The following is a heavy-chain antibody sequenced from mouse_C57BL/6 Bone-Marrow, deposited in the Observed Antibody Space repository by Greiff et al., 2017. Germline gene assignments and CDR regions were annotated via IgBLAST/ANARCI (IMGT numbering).Heavy chain of an antibody. CDR2: ILPGRGST. D-gene: IGHD1-1*01. J-gene: IGHJ1*01. CDR3: ARYYYGSSYLYWYFDV. V-gene: IGHV1-9*01. CDR1: GYTFTGYW. Sequence: VQLVESGAELMKPGASVTLSCKATGYTFTGYWIEWVKQRPGHGLEWIGEILPGRGSTNYNEKFKGKATFTADTSSNTAYMQLSSLTTEDSAIYYCARYYYGSSYLYWYFDVWGAGTTVTVSS.